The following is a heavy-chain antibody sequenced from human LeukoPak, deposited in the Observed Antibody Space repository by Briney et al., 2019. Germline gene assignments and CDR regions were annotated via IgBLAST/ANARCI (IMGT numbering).Heavy chain of an antibody. CDR2: IYPGDSDT. CDR1: GYTFTNYW. J-gene: IGHJ4*02. D-gene: IGHD3-10*01. Sequence: GESLKISCKTSGYTFTNYWIGWVRQMPGKGLEWMGIIYPGDSDTRYSPSFQGQVTISADMSISTAYLQWSSLKASDSAMYYCATLPPYGSGIYFDYWGQGTLVTVSS. CDR3: ATLPPYGSGIYFDY. V-gene: IGHV5-51*01.